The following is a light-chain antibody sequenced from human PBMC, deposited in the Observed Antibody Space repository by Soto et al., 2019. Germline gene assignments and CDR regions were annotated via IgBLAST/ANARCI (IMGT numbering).Light chain of an antibody. V-gene: IGLV1-40*01. CDR1: SSNIGAGYD. CDR3: QSYDSSLSGTV. J-gene: IGLJ3*02. CDR2: ANT. Sequence: QSVLTQPPSVSGAPGQRVTISCTGSSSNIGAGYDAHWYQLLPGTAPKLLIYANTNRPSGVPDRFSGSKSGTSASLAITGLQAEDEADYYCQSYDSSLSGTVFGGGTKLTVL.